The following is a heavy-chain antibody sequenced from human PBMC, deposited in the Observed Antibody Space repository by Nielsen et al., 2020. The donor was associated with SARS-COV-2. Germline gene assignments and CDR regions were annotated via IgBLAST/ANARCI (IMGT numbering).Heavy chain of an antibody. V-gene: IGHV3-30*18. CDR3: AKIAVAATFAYYGMDV. J-gene: IGHJ6*02. D-gene: IGHD2-15*01. Sequence: GGSLRLSCAASGFTFSSYGMHWVRQAPGKGLEWVAVISYDGSNKYYADSVKGRFTISRDNSKNTLYLQMNSLRAEDTAVYYCAKIAVAATFAYYGMDVWGQGTTVTVSS. CDR1: GFTFSSYG. CDR2: ISYDGSNK.